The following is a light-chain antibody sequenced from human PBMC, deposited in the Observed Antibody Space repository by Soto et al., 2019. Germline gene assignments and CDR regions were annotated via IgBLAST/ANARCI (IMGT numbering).Light chain of an antibody. CDR3: QQYGSSGT. J-gene: IGKJ1*01. CDR1: QSVSNNY. CDR2: GAS. Sequence: EIVLTQSPGTLSLSPGERATLSCRASQSVSNNYLAWYDQKPGQAHRLLIYGASNRATGIPDRFSGSGSGTDFTLTISRLEPEDFAVYYCQQYGSSGTFGQGTKVDIK. V-gene: IGKV3-20*01.